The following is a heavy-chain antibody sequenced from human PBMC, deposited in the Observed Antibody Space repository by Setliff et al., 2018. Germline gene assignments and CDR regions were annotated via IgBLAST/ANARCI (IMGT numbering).Heavy chain of an antibody. CDR1: GYTFTSYD. CDR3: ARGLTYYYDSSVRFLDAFDI. CDR2: MNPNSGNT. V-gene: IGHV1-8*01. D-gene: IGHD3-22*01. Sequence: ASVKVSCRASGYTFTSYDINWVRQATGQGLEWMGWMNPNSGNTGYAQKFQGRVTMTRNTSIGTDYMELSSLRSEDTAVYYCARGLTYYYDSSVRFLDAFDIWGQGTMVTVSS. J-gene: IGHJ3*02.